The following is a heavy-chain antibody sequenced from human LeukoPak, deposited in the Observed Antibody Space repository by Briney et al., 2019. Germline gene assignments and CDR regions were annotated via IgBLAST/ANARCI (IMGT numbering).Heavy chain of an antibody. Sequence: ASVKVSCKASGYTFTSYGISWLRQAPGQGLEWMGWTSAYNGNTNYAQKLQGRVTMTTDTSTSTAYMELRSLRSDDTAVYYCARDQTGYLDWFDPWGQGTLVAVSS. CDR1: GYTFTSYG. D-gene: IGHD3-9*01. CDR2: TSAYNGNT. J-gene: IGHJ5*02. V-gene: IGHV1-18*01. CDR3: ARDQTGYLDWFDP.